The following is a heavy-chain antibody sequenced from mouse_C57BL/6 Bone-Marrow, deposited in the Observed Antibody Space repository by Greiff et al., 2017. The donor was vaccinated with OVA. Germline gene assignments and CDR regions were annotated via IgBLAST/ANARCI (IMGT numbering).Heavy chain of an antibody. V-gene: IGHV1-26*01. CDR3: ARSLGWDDMDY. CDR2: INPNNGGT. D-gene: IGHD4-1*01. J-gene: IGHJ2*01. Sequence: EVKLQQSGPELVKPGASVKLSCKASGYTFTDYYMNWVQQSHGKSLEWIGAINPNNGGTSYNQRVKGKDTLTVDKSSSTAYMELSSLTSEDSAVYYCARSLGWDDMDYWGQGTTLTVSS. CDR1: GYTFTDYY.